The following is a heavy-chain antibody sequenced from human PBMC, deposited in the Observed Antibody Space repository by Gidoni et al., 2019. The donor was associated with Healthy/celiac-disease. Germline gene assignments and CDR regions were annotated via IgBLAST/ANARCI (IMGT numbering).Heavy chain of an antibody. CDR2: IYWDEDK. J-gene: IGHJ4*02. CDR1: GFAPSTSGVG. Sequence: QITLKESGPTLVKPTQTITLTCTCCGFAPSTSGVGVVWIRQPPGKALEWCALIYWDEDKRYSPSLKSRLTITKDTSKNQVVLTMTNMDPVDTATYYCAHISDQYYDSHRLDYWGQGTLVTVSS. CDR3: AHISDQYYDSHRLDY. D-gene: IGHD3-3*01. V-gene: IGHV2-5*02.